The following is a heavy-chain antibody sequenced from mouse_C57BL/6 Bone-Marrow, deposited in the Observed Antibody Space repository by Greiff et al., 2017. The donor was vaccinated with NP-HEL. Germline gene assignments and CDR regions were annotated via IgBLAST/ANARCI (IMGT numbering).Heavy chain of an antibody. CDR2: IYPRSGNT. V-gene: IGHV1-81*01. CDR1: GYTFTSYG. D-gene: IGHD1-1*01. J-gene: IGHJ1*03. CDR3: ARGPQYYGSSHWYFDV. Sequence: VQLQQSGAELARPGASVKLSCKASGYTFTSYGISWVKQRTGQGLEWIGEIYPRSGNTYYNEKFKGKATLTADKSSSTAYMELRSLTSEDSAVYFCARGPQYYGSSHWYFDVWGTGTTVTVSS.